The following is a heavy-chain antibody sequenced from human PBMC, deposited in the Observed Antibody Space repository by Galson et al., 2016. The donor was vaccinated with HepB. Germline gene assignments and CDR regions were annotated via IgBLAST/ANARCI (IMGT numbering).Heavy chain of an antibody. J-gene: IGHJ4*02. CDR2: INNVGDTL. V-gene: IGHV3-11*01. CDR3: ATEDWWRFEY. CDR1: GFPFSAYF. Sequence: SLRLSCAASGFPFSAYFMNWIRQAPGKGLEWLAYINNVGDTLNYADSVKGRFTISRDNAKNSLFLQMSSRRAEDTAVYYCATEDWWRFEYWGQGALVTVSS. D-gene: IGHD2-8*02.